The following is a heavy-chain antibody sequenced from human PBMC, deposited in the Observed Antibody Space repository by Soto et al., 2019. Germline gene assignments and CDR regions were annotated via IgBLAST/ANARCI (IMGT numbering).Heavy chain of an antibody. D-gene: IGHD5-12*01. V-gene: IGHV3-9*01. CDR3: AKDGGYDFGYCYGMDV. J-gene: IGHJ6*02. CDR2: ISWNSGSI. CDR1: GFTFDDYA. Sequence: EVQLVESGGGLVQPGRSLRLSCAASGFTFDDYAMHWVRQAPGKGLEWVSGISWNSGSIGYADSVKGRFTISRDNAKNXLYLQMNSLRAEDTALYYCAKDGGYDFGYCYGMDVWGQGTTVTVSS.